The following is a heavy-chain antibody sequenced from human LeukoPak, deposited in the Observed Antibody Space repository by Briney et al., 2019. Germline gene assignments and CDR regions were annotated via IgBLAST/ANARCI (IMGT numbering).Heavy chain of an antibody. V-gene: IGHV1-8*02. D-gene: IGHD6-6*01. CDR2: MNPNSGNT. J-gene: IGHJ3*02. CDR1: GYTFTSYG. CDR3: ARLLSSSPNDAFDI. Sequence: ASVKVSCKASGYTFTSYGINWVRQATGQGLEWMGWMNPNSGNTGYAQKFQGRVTMTRNTSISTAYMELSRLRSDDTAVYYCARLLSSSPNDAFDIWGQGTMVTVSS.